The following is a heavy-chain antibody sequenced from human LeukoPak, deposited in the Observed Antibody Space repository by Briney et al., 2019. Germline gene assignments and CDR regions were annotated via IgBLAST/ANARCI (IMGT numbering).Heavy chain of an antibody. CDR3: ARGGRSNIVVVPAAHTCDY. Sequence: ASVKVSCKASGYTFTSYGISWVRQAPGQGLEWMGWISAYNGNTNYAQKLQGRVTMTTDTSTSTAYMELRSLRSDDTAVYYCARGGRSNIVVVPAAHTCDYWGQGTLVTVSS. J-gene: IGHJ4*02. CDR2: ISAYNGNT. D-gene: IGHD2-2*01. CDR1: GYTFTSYG. V-gene: IGHV1-18*04.